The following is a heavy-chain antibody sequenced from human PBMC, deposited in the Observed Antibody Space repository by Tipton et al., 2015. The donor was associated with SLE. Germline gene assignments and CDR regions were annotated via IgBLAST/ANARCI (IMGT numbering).Heavy chain of an antibody. V-gene: IGHV6-1*01. D-gene: IGHD6-13*01. Sequence: LRLSCTVSGGSISSGSYYWNWIRQSPSRGLEWLGRTYYRSKWYNDYAVSVKSRITINPDTSKNQFSLQLNSVTPEDTAVYYCARGTLGAAAGTDAFDIWGQGTMVTVSS. CDR1: GGSISSGSYY. CDR2: TYYRSKWYN. J-gene: IGHJ3*02. CDR3: ARGTLGAAAGTDAFDI.